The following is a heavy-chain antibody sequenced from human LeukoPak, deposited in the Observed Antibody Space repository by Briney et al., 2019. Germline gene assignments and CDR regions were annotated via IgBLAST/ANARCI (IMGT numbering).Heavy chain of an antibody. J-gene: IGHJ6*03. Sequence: GGSLRLSCAASGFTFSSYGMHWVRQAPGKGLEGVAFIRYDGSNKYYADSVKGRFTISRDNSKNTLYLQMNSLRAEDTAVYYCAKVGAAAGYYYYYYYMDVWGKGTTVTISS. D-gene: IGHD6-13*01. CDR1: GFTFSSYG. CDR2: IRYDGSNK. CDR3: AKVGAAAGYYYYYYYMDV. V-gene: IGHV3-30*02.